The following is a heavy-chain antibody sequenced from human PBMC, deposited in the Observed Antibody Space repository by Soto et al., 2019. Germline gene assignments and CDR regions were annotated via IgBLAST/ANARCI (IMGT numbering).Heavy chain of an antibody. J-gene: IGHJ4*02. Sequence: QVQLVQSGAEVKRPGASVKISCEASGYTFSNHYIHLVRQAPGQGLEWIGIINPSGGTASNAHKFQGRVTMTRDTSASTAYLMLSSLTSGDTAVYYCAREGRYYFDSRTDYWGQGTLVTVSS. D-gene: IGHD3-22*01. CDR2: INPSGGTA. CDR1: GYTFSNHY. CDR3: AREGRYYFDSRTDY. V-gene: IGHV1-46*01.